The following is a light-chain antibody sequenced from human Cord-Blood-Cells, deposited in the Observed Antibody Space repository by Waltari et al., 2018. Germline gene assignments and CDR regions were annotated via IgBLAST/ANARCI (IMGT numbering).Light chain of an antibody. V-gene: IGKV1-8*01. CDR2: AAS. J-gene: IGKJ1*01. CDR3: QQYYSYPWT. CDR1: QGISSY. Sequence: AIRITQSPSSLSASTGDRVTITCRASQGISSYLAWYQQKPGKAPKLLIYAASTLQSGVPSRFSGSGSGTDFTLTISCLQSEDVATYYCQQYYSYPWTFGQGTKVEIK.